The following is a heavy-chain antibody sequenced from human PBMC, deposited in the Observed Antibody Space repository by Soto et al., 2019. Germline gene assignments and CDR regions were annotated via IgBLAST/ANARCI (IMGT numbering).Heavy chain of an antibody. CDR1: GGTFSSYA. CDR3: ARGGLTANWFDP. J-gene: IGHJ5*02. CDR2: IIPVFGTA. Sequence: ASVKVSCKASGGTFSSYAISWVRQAPGQGLECMGGIIPVFGTANYAQKFQGRVTITADESTSTAYMELSSLRSEDTAVYYCARGGLTANWFDPWGQGTLVTVSS. V-gene: IGHV1-69*13. D-gene: IGHD3-9*01.